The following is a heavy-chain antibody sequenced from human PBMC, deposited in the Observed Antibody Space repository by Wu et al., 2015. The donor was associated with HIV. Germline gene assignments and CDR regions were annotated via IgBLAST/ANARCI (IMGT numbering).Heavy chain of an antibody. D-gene: IGHD6-13*01. Sequence: QVQLVQSGAEVKKPGSSVKVSCKASGGTFSSYAISWVRQAPGQGLEWMGRIIPIFGTANYAQKFQGRVTITADESTSTAYMELSSLRSEDTAVYYCARDLNRPAGDIAADNLDYWGQGTLVTVSS. CDR2: IIPIFGTA. CDR3: ARDLNRPAGDIAADNLDY. V-gene: IGHV1-69*13. CDR1: GGTFSSYA. J-gene: IGHJ4*02.